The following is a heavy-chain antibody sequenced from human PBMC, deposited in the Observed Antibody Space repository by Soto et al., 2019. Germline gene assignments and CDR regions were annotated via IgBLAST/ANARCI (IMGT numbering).Heavy chain of an antibody. V-gene: IGHV1-18*04. CDR3: ATEPIYYNDGSGYYPLGH. D-gene: IGHD3-22*01. J-gene: IGHJ4*02. CDR2: ISTHNGDT. Sequence: ASVKVSCKASGYSFATYGFSWVRQAPGQGLECVGWISTHNGDTHYSQKFQGRVTLTTDTSTNTGYMELRSLTSDDTAVYFCATEPIYYNDGSGYYPLGHWGQGTLVTVSS. CDR1: GYSFATYG.